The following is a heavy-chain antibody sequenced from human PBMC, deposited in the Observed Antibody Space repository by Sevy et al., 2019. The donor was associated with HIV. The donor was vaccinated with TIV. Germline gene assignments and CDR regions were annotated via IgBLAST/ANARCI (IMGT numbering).Heavy chain of an antibody. CDR3: ARHRPQLELGGWYFDL. Sequence: SEILSLTCTVSGGSISSSYYYWGWLRQPPGKGLEWIDSFYYSRSTYYNPSLKSRVTISVDTSKNQFSLNLSPVTAADNACYYCARHRPQLELGGWYFDLWGRGTLVTVSS. D-gene: IGHD1-26*01. CDR2: FYYSRST. V-gene: IGHV4-39*01. CDR1: GGSISSSYYY. J-gene: IGHJ2*01.